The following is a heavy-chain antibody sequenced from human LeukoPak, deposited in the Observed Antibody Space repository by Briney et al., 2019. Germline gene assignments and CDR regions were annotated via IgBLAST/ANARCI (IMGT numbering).Heavy chain of an antibody. CDR2: IYTSGST. V-gene: IGHV4-4*09. Sequence: SETLSLTCTVSGGSISSYYWSWIRQPPGKGLEWIGYIYTSGSTNYNPSLKSRVTISVDTSKNQFSLKLISVTASDTAVYYCARLTKFLTTYYPTPWGPGTLVTVSS. J-gene: IGHJ5*02. D-gene: IGHD2/OR15-2a*01. CDR1: GGSISSYY. CDR3: ARLTKFLTTYYPTP.